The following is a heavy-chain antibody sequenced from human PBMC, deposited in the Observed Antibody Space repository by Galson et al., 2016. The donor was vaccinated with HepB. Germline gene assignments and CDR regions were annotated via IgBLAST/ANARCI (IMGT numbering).Heavy chain of an antibody. D-gene: IGHD3-22*01. CDR3: AREGRYSDNSGYYYNAYFDL. CDR1: GGSISSFY. CDR2: IYFSGST. V-gene: IGHV4-59*01. Sequence: ETLSLTCTVSGGSISSFYWSWIRQPPGKGLEWIGYIYFSGSTNYNPSLKSRFTISVDTSKNQFSLKLSSVTAADTAVYYCAREGRYSDNSGYYYNAYFDLWGRGTLVTISS. J-gene: IGHJ2*01.